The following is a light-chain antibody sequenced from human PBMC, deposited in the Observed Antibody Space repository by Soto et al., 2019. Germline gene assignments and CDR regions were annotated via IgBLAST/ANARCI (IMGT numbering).Light chain of an antibody. V-gene: IGLV2-14*01. CDR3: SSYTSSGTLVV. CDR2: DVS. J-gene: IGLJ2*01. Sequence: QSALTQPASVSGSPGQSITISCTGTSSDVGGYNYVSWYQQHPGKAPKLMIYDVSNRPSGVSNHFSGSKSGNTASLTLSGLQAEDEADYYCSSYTSSGTLVVFGGGTKLTVL. CDR1: SSDVGGYNY.